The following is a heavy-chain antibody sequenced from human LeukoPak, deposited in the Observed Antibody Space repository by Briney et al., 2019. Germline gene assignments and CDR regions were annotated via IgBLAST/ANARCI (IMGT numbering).Heavy chain of an antibody. V-gene: IGHV5-51*01. CDR2: IYPGDSDT. J-gene: IGHJ3*02. CDR3: ATQGAQDTAMSKGAFDI. D-gene: IGHD5-18*01. Sequence: GESLKISGKGSGYSFTSYWIGWVRQMPGKGLEWMGIIYPGDSDTRYSPSFQGQVTISADKSISTAYLQWSSLKASDTAMYYCATQGAQDTAMSKGAFDIWGQGTMVTVSS. CDR1: GYSFTSYW.